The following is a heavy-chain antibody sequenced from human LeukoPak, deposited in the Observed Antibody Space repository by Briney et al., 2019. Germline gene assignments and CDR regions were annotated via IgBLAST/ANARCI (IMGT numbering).Heavy chain of an antibody. CDR1: GYTLTELS. V-gene: IGHV1-24*01. Sequence: GASVKVSCKVSGYTLTELSMHWVRQAPGKGLEWMGGFDPEDGETIYAQKFQGRVTMTEDTSTDTAYMELSSLRSEDTAVYYCATVRFNYDSSGRPLNYFDYWGQGTLVTVSS. CDR2: FDPEDGET. CDR3: ATVRFNYDSSGRPLNYFDY. J-gene: IGHJ4*02. D-gene: IGHD3-22*01.